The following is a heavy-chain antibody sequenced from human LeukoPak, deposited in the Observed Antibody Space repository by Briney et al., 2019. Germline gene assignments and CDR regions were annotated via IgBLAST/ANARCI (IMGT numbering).Heavy chain of an antibody. V-gene: IGHV1-18*01. D-gene: IGHD3-16*01. J-gene: IGHJ4*02. CDR3: ASIGQLRFAFDY. Sequence: ASVKVSCKASGYTFTSYGISWVRQAPGQGLEWMGWISAYNGNTNYAQKLQGRVTMTTDTSTSTAYMELSSLRSEDTAVYYCASIGQLRFAFDYWGQGTLVTVSS. CDR1: GYTFTSYG. CDR2: ISAYNGNT.